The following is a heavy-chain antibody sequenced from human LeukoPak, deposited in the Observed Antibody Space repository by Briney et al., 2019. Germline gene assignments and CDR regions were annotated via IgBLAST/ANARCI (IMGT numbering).Heavy chain of an antibody. V-gene: IGHV3-53*01. D-gene: IGHD6-19*01. CDR1: GFTVSSNY. CDR2: IYSGGST. J-gene: IGHJ4*02. Sequence: PGGSLRLSCAASGFTVSSNYMSWVRQAPGKGLEWVSVIYSGGSTYYADSVKGRFTISRDNSKNTLYLQMNSLRAEDAAVHYCAGGSGWFAPDFDYWGQGTLVTVSS. CDR3: AGGSGWFAPDFDY.